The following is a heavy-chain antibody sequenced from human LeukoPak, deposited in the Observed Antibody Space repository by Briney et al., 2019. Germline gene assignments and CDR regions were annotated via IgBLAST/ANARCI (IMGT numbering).Heavy chain of an antibody. CDR3: ARTDSGYDVFDY. V-gene: IGHV1-18*01. Sequence: ASVKVSCKASGYTFTSYGISWVRQAPGQGLEWIGWISAYNGNTNYAQKLQGRVTMTTDTSTSTAYMELRSLRSDDTAVYYCARTDSGYDVFDYWGQGTLVTVSS. J-gene: IGHJ4*02. CDR1: GYTFTSYG. D-gene: IGHD5-12*01. CDR2: ISAYNGNT.